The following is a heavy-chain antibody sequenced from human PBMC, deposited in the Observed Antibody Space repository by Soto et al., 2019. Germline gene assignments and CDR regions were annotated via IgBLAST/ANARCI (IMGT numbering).Heavy chain of an antibody. D-gene: IGHD3-22*01. CDR3: ATVPKRSYYYYFDY. Sequence: GASVKVSCKVSGYTLTELSMHWVRQAPGKGLEWMGGFDPEDGETIYAQKFQGRVTMTEDTSTDTAYMELSSLRSEDTAVYYCATVPKRSYYYYFDYWGQGTLVTVSS. J-gene: IGHJ4*02. V-gene: IGHV1-24*01. CDR2: FDPEDGET. CDR1: GYTLTELS.